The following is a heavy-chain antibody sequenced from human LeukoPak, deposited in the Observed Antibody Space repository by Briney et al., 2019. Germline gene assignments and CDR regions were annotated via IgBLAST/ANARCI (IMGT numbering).Heavy chain of an antibody. CDR1: GGTFSSYA. CDR3: ARDRAVAADI. V-gene: IGHV1-69*05. CDR2: IIPIFGTA. Sequence: VASVKVSCKASGGTFSSYAISWVRQAPGQGLEWMGRIIPIFGTATYAQKFQGGVTITTDESTSTAYMELSSLRSEDTAVYYCARDRAVAADIWGQGTMVTVSS. J-gene: IGHJ3*02. D-gene: IGHD6-19*01.